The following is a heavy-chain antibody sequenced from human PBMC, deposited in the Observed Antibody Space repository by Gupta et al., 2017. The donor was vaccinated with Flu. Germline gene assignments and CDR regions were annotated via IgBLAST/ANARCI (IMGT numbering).Heavy chain of an antibody. J-gene: IGHJ5*02. CDR2: IYYDGTT. V-gene: IGHV4-59*03. Sequence: RQPPGKGLEWIAYIYYDGTTKYNPSLKSRVTVSIDTSKKQFSLSLNSVTAADSAVYYCASSAMYGVFDPWGPGILVTVSS. D-gene: IGHD3-3*01. CDR3: ASSAMYGVFDP.